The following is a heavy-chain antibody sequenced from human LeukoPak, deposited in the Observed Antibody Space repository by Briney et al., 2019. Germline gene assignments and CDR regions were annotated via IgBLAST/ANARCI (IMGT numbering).Heavy chain of an antibody. J-gene: IGHJ5*02. D-gene: IGHD3-10*01. CDR3: ARDFKYYGSGSYYAVPRIDP. CDR1: GYTFTGYY. CDR2: INPNSGGT. Sequence: ASVKVSCKASGYTFTGYYMHWVRQAPGQGREWMGRINPNSGGTNYAQKFQGRVTMTRDTSISTAYMEPSRLRSDDTAVYYCARDFKYYGSGSYYAVPRIDPWGQGTLVTVSS. V-gene: IGHV1-2*06.